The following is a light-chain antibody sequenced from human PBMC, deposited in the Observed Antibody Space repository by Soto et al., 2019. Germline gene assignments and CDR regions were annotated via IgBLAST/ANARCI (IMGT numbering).Light chain of an antibody. CDR2: DNN. Sequence: QSVLTQPPSVSAAPGQKVTFSCSGSSSNIGNNYVSWYQQLPGTAPKLLIYDNNKRPSGIPDRFSGSKSGTSATLGITGLQTGDEADYYCGTWDSSLGAPYVFGTGTKVTVL. CDR3: GTWDSSLGAPYV. J-gene: IGLJ1*01. CDR1: SSNIGNNY. V-gene: IGLV1-51*01.